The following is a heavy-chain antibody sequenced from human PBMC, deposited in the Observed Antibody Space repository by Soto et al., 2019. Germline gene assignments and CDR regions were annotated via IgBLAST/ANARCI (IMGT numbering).Heavy chain of an antibody. CDR2: ISYDGSNK. CDR1: GFTFSSYG. Sequence: GGSLRLSCAASGFTFSSYGMHWVRQAPGKGLEWVAVISYDGSNKYYADSVKGRFTISRDNSKNTLYLQMNSLRAEDTAVYYCAKGGVVGGYSGYDHPLDFDYWGQGTLVTVSS. J-gene: IGHJ4*02. D-gene: IGHD5-12*01. V-gene: IGHV3-30*18. CDR3: AKGGVVGGYSGYDHPLDFDY.